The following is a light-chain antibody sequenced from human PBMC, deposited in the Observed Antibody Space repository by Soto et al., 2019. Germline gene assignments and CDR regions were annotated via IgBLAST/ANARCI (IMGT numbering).Light chain of an antibody. CDR2: SAS. J-gene: IGKJ1*01. CDR3: QQSYNTPQT. Sequence: DIQMTQSPSSLSASVGDRVTITCRASQSIISYLNWYQQKPGKAPKLLIYSASSLQSGAPSRFSGSGSGTDFTLIISSLQPEDFATYYCQQSYNTPQTFGQGTKVEI. V-gene: IGKV1-39*01. CDR1: QSIISY.